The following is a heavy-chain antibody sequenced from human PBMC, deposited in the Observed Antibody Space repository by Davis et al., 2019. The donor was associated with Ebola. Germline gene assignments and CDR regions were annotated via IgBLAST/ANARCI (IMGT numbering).Heavy chain of an antibody. J-gene: IGHJ4*02. D-gene: IGHD6-13*01. V-gene: IGHV1-69*04. CDR1: GGTFSSYA. Sequence: SVKVSCKASGGTFSSYAISWVRQAPGQGLEWMGRIIPILGIANYTQKFQGRVTITADKSTSTAYMELSSLRSEDTAVYYCARDLAAAGKGGYWGQGTLVTVSS. CDR3: ARDLAAAGKGGY. CDR2: IIPILGIA.